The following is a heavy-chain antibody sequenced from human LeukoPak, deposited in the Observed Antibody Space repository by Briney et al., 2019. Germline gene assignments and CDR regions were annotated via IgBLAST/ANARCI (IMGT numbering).Heavy chain of an antibody. Sequence: ASVKVSCKASGGTFNSYAISWVRQATGHGLEWRGWMNPNSGNTGYAQKFQGRVTITRNTSIIPAYMQLSSVRSEDTAVYYCATEVFRPQVYDFWSGFFAYWGQGTLVTVSS. V-gene: IGHV1-8*03. CDR3: ATEVFRPQVYDFWSGFFAY. CDR2: MNPNSGNT. D-gene: IGHD3-3*01. CDR1: GGTFNSYA. J-gene: IGHJ4*02.